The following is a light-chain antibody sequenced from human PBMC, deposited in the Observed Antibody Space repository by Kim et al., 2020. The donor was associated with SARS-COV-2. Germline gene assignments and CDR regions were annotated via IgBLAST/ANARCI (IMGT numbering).Light chain of an antibody. J-gene: IGKJ2*01. CDR2: GAS. V-gene: IGKV3-20*01. CDR1: QSVSSSY. CDR3: QQSGSSPYT. Sequence: LSPGEGLTLSCRASQSVSSSYLAWYQQKPGQAPRLLIYGASRRATGIPDRFSGSGSETDFTLTISRLEPEDFAVYYCQQSGSSPYTFGQGT.